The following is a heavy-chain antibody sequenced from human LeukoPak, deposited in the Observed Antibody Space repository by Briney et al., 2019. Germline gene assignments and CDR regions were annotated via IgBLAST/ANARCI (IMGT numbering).Heavy chain of an antibody. J-gene: IGHJ3*02. Sequence: ASVKVSCKASGYTFTNFGISWVRQAPGQGLEWMGWITPHNGNTNYAQTLQGRVTMTTDTSTSTVYMELSSLRSEDTAVYYCARERSSGYNDAFDIWGQGTMVTVSS. CDR2: ITPHNGNT. D-gene: IGHD3-22*01. V-gene: IGHV1-18*01. CDR1: GYTFTNFG. CDR3: ARERSSGYNDAFDI.